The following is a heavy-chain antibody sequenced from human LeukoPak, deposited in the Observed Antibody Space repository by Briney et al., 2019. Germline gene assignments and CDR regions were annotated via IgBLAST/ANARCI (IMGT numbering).Heavy chain of an antibody. Sequence: SQTLSLTCTVSGDSLTIGSRYWSWIRQPAGKGLEWIGHFYSSTRTTYNPSLESRVIISGDTAKNQFSLKLDSVTAADTAVYFCARCMSELDYGDYAYYYHMDVWGKGTTVTVSS. CDR3: ARCMSELDYGDYAYYYHMDV. D-gene: IGHD4-17*01. J-gene: IGHJ6*04. CDR1: GDSLTIGSRY. V-gene: IGHV4-61*09. CDR2: FYSSTRT.